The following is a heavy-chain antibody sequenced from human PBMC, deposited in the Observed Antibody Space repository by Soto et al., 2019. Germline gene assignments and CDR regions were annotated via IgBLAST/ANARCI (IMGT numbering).Heavy chain of an antibody. CDR1: GFTFSSYG. D-gene: IGHD1-1*01. J-gene: IGHJ4*02. Sequence: GGSLRLSCAASGFTFSSYGMHWVRQAPGKGLEWVSRINTDGTGTSYADSVKGRFTISRDNAKNTLYLQMNSLRAEDTAIYYYTTRRAEPRHYFXYWGRGNLVTVSS. CDR3: TTRRAEPRHYFXY. CDR2: INTDGTGT. V-gene: IGHV3-74*01.